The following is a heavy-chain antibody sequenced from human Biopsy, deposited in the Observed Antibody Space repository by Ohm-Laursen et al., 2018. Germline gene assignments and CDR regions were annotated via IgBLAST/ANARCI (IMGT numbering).Heavy chain of an antibody. J-gene: IGHJ6*02. CDR3: ARNVRLEMTDHSGVTTYSRYFAMDA. CDR1: GFTFTDYD. Sequence: SLRLSCTASGFTFTDYDISWVRHVPGQGLEWLALISPSSTTIYYADSVRGRFFISRDDAKNSVSLEMISLRADDTALYFCARNVRLEMTDHSGVTTYSRYFAMDAWGRGTTVTVSS. V-gene: IGHV3-11*01. CDR2: ISPSSTTI. D-gene: IGHD1-1*01.